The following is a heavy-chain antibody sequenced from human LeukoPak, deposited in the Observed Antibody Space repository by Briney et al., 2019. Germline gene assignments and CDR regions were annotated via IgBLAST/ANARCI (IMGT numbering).Heavy chain of an antibody. J-gene: IGHJ4*02. V-gene: IGHV3-21*04. CDR2: ISSSSSYM. CDR1: GFTFNTYT. Sequence: PGGSLRLSCAASGFTFNTYTMNWVRQAPGKGLEWVSCISSSSSYMYYADSVRGRFTISRDNAKRSLYLQMNSLRADDTAVYYCAKAPGGIVGYWGQGTLVTVSS. D-gene: IGHD3-16*01. CDR3: AKAPGGIVGY.